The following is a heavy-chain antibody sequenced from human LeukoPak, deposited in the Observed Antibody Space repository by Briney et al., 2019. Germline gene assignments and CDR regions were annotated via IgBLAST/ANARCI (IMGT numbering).Heavy chain of an antibody. V-gene: IGHV3-48*03. Sequence: GGSLRLSCAASGFPFSSYEFDWVRQAPGKGLEWVSYISTSGATIHYADSVKGRFTFSRDNARNSLYLQMNSLRADDTAVYYCASTNWHYVYWGQGTLVTVSS. CDR2: ISTSGATI. D-gene: IGHD1-7*01. J-gene: IGHJ4*02. CDR1: GFPFSSYE. CDR3: ASTNWHYVY.